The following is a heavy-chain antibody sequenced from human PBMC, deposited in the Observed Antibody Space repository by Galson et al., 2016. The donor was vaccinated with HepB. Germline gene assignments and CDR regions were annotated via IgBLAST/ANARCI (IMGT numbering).Heavy chain of an antibody. Sequence: SVKVSCKAFGYTFSSYGISWVRQAPGQGLEWMGWISVHTGNTNYAQKFQGRVTMTTDISTSTAFTELGSLRSDDTAVYYCARGGGRGGSDYWGQGTLVTVSS. CDR1: GYTFSSYG. D-gene: IGHD1-26*01. J-gene: IGHJ4*02. CDR3: ARGGGRGGSDY. CDR2: ISVHTGNT. V-gene: IGHV1-18*01.